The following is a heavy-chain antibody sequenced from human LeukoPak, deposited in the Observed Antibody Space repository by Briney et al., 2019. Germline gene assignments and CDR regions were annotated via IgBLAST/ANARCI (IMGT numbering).Heavy chain of an antibody. CDR2: IYYSGST. Sequence: SETLSLTCTVSGGSITSSTSYWGWIRQPPGKGLEWIGTIYYSGSTYYNPSLKSRATMSVDTSKNQFSLKPSSVTAADTAVYYCASLLNGGVSHWFDPWGQGTLVTVSS. V-gene: IGHV4-39*01. D-gene: IGHD7-27*01. CDR3: ASLLNGGVSHWFDP. J-gene: IGHJ5*02. CDR1: GGSITSSTSY.